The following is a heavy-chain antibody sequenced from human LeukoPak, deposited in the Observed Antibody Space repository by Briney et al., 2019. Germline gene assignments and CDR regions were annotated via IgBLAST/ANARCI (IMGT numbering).Heavy chain of an antibody. Sequence: PSETLSLTCTVSGGSINAYYWSWIRQPPGKGLEWIAYVRDNGENNYNPSLKSRVAISGDTANNQSSLRLNFVTAADTAISYCARQPVNTAAFDIWGLGTMVTVSS. J-gene: IGHJ3*02. D-gene: IGHD5-18*01. CDR1: GGSINAYY. CDR3: ARQPVNTAAFDI. V-gene: IGHV4-59*08. CDR2: VRDNGEN.